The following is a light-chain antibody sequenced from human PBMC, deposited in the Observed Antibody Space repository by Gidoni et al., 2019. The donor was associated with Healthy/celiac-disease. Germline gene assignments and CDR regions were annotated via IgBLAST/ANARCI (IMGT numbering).Light chain of an antibody. CDR2: AAS. V-gene: IGKV1-39*01. Sequence: IQMTQSPSSLSASVGDRVTLTCRASQSISSYLNWYQQKPGKAPKLLIYAASSLQSGVPSRFSGSGSGTDFTLTISSLQPEEFATYYCQQSYSTPPEGTFGPGTKVDIK. CDR1: QSISSY. CDR3: QQSYSTPPEGT. J-gene: IGKJ3*01.